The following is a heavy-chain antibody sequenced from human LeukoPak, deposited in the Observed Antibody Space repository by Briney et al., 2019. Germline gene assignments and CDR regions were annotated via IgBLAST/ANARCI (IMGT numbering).Heavy chain of an antibody. CDR2: IKSKTDGGTT. CDR3: TTGITMVRGVIHLIDY. J-gene: IGHJ4*02. V-gene: IGHV3-15*01. D-gene: IGHD3-10*01. Sequence: GSLRLSCAASGFTFSNAWMSWVRQAPGKGLEWVGRIKSKTDGGTTDYAAPVKGRFTISRDDSKNTLYLQMNSLKTEDTAVYYCTTGITMVRGVIHLIDYWGQGTLVTVSS. CDR1: GFTFSNAW.